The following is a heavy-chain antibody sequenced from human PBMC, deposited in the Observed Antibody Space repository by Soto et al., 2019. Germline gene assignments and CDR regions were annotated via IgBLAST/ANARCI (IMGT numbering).Heavy chain of an antibody. CDR1: GGSFSGYY. V-gene: IGHV4-34*01. CDR3: ARAAKWLRGTFDY. CDR2: INHSGST. J-gene: IGHJ4*02. D-gene: IGHD5-12*01. Sequence: QVQLQQWGAGLLKPSETLSLTCAVYGGSFSGYYWSWIRQPPGKGLEWIGEINHSGSTNYNPSLKSPCPRTVDTSQNQCSLKLSSVTAGDTAAYYGARAAKWLRGTFDYWGQGTLVTVSS.